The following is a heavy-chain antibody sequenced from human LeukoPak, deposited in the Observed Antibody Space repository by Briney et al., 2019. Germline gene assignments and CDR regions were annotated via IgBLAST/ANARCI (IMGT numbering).Heavy chain of an antibody. CDR2: MNPNSGNT. Sequence: ASVKDSCKASGYTFTSYDINWVRQATGQGLEWMGWMNPNSGNTGYAQKFQGRVTMTRNTSISTAYMELSSLRSEDTAVYYCARGAGAGTGNWFDPWGQGTLVTVSS. V-gene: IGHV1-8*01. D-gene: IGHD6-19*01. CDR3: ARGAGAGTGNWFDP. J-gene: IGHJ5*02. CDR1: GYTFTSYD.